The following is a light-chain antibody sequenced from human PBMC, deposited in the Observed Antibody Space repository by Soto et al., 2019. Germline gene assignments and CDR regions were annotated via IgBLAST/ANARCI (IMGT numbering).Light chain of an antibody. J-gene: IGKJ1*01. Sequence: EIVLTQSPGTLSLSPGERATLSCRASQSVRSSYFAWYQQKPGQAPRLLIFGASNRATGIPARFSGSGSGTDFTLTISSREPEDSAVYYCQQYADSPRTVGKGTNVDLK. CDR3: QQYADSPRT. CDR1: QSVRSSY. V-gene: IGKV3-20*01. CDR2: GAS.